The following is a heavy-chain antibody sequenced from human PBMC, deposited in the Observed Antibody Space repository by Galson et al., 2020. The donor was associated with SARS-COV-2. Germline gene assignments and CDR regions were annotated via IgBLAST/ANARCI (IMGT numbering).Heavy chain of an antibody. CDR1: GFTFSNSG. V-gene: IGHV3-30*18. D-gene: IGHD1-7*01. Sequence: GESLKISCSASGFTFSNSGMHWVRLAPGRGLAWVAGISHDATYKAYAASVKGRFTISRDNSDNTLYLQMNHLRTEDTAVYYCTKGCYGGTYCFYIEHWGQGTLVTVSS. J-gene: IGHJ4*02. CDR2: ISHDATYK. CDR3: TKGCYGGTYCFYIEH.